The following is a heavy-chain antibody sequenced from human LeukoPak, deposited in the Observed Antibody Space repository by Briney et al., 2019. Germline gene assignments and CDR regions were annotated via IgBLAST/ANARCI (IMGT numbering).Heavy chain of an antibody. V-gene: IGHV3-21*01. CDR2: ISSSSSYI. CDR1: GFTFSIYS. D-gene: IGHD2-8*01. CDR3: ARDHCTNGVCYGPPAGY. Sequence: PGGSLRLSCAASGFTFSIYSMSWVRLAPGKGLEWVSSISSSSSYIYYADSVKGRFTISRDNAKNSLYLQMNSLRAEDTAVYYCARDHCTNGVCYGPPAGYWGQGTLVTVSS. J-gene: IGHJ4*02.